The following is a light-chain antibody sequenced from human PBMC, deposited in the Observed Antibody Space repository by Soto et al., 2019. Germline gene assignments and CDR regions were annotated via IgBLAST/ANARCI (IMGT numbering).Light chain of an antibody. CDR3: QQYNNWPIT. CDR2: GAS. CDR1: QSVSSN. V-gene: IGKV3-15*01. Sequence: EIVMTQSPATLSVSPGERATLSCRASQSVSSNLAWYQQKPGQAPRLLIYGASTSATGIPATFSGSGSGTEFKLTISSLQSEDLAVDYCQQYNNWPITFGNGTRLEIK. J-gene: IGKJ5*01.